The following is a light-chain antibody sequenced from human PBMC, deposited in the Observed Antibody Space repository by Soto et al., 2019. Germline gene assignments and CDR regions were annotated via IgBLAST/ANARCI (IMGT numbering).Light chain of an antibody. J-gene: IGLJ3*02. CDR1: SSNIGSNT. CDR3: AAWDDSLNGWV. CDR2: SNN. Sequence: QSVLTQPPSASGTPGQRVTISCSGSSSNIGSNTVNWYQQLPGTAPKLLIYSNNQWPSGVPDLFSGSKSGTSASLAISGLQSEDEADSYCAAWDDSLNGWVFGGGTKLTVL. V-gene: IGLV1-44*01.